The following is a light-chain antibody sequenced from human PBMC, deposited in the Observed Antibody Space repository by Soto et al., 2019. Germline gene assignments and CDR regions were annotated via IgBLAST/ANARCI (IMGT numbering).Light chain of an antibody. Sequence: EVVMTQSPATLSVSPGERATLSCRASQNVSSNLAWFQQKPGQAPRLLIFAASTRATGLPARFSGSASGSDFTLTISRLEPEDFAVYYCQQYGSSPETFGQGTKVDIK. CDR2: AAS. J-gene: IGKJ1*01. CDR1: QNVSSN. CDR3: QQYGSSPET. V-gene: IGKV3-20*01.